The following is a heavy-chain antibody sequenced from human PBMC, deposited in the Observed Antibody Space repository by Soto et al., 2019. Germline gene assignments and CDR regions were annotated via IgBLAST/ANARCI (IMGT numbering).Heavy chain of an antibody. CDR3: AKVDCSTTNCYWNDAFDI. CDR2: VSYDGSNT. CDR1: GFTFSSYG. V-gene: IGHV3-30*18. Sequence: QTGGSLRLSCAASGFTFSSYGMHWVRQAPGKGLEWVAVVSYDGSNTYYADSVKGRFTISRDNSKNTLYLQMNSLRAEDTAVYYCAKVDCSTTNCYWNDAFDIWGQGTMVTVSS. D-gene: IGHD2-2*01. J-gene: IGHJ3*02.